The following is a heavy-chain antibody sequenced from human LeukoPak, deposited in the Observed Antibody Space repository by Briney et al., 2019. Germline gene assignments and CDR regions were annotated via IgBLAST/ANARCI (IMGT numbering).Heavy chain of an antibody. D-gene: IGHD2-15*01. Sequence: SVKVSCKASGGTFSSYAISWVRQAPGQGLEWMGGIIPIFGTANYAQKFQGRVTITADESTSTAYMELSSLRSEDTAVYYCAKVKDCSGGSCYPPHINWFDPWGQGTLVTVSS. V-gene: IGHV1-69*01. CDR3: AKVKDCSGGSCYPPHINWFDP. CDR2: IIPIFGTA. J-gene: IGHJ5*02. CDR1: GGTFSSYA.